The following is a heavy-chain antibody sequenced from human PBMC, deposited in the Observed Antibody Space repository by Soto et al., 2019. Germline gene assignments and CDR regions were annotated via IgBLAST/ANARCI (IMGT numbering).Heavy chain of an antibody. CDR3: ARAGIAAAGTRNYYYGMDV. CDR2: ISSSSII. D-gene: IGHD6-13*01. Sequence: EVQLVESGGGLVQPGGSLRLSCAASGFTLSTYTMNWVRQAPGKGLEWLSDISSSSIIYYAKSVKGRFTISRDNAKNSLYLQMNSLSDEDTAVYYCARAGIAAAGTRNYYYGMDVWGQGTTVTVSS. V-gene: IGHV3-48*02. J-gene: IGHJ6*02. CDR1: GFTLSTYT.